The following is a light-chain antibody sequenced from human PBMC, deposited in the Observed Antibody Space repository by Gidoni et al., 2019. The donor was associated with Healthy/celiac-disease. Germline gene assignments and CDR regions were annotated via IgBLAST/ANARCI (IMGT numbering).Light chain of an antibody. CDR3: QQSQGTPWT. CDR1: QSLDRF. Sequence: DVQITQSPSSLSATVGDRVTITCRASQSLDRFLNWYQQIPGKAPKLLIYAASTLQSGVPSRFSGSGSGTQFTLTITSLHPEDSATYFCQQSQGTPWTFGQETKVEIK. V-gene: IGKV1-39*01. CDR2: AAS. J-gene: IGKJ1*01.